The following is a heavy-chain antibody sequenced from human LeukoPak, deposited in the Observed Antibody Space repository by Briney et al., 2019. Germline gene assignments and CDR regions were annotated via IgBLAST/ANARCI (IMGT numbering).Heavy chain of an antibody. Sequence: GRSLRLSCAASGFTFDDYAMHWVRQAPGKGLEWVSGISWNSGSIGYADSVKGRFTISRDNAKNSLYLQMNSLRAEDTALYYCAKSKAAAGTGRYYFDYWGQGTLVTVSS. CDR2: ISWNSGSI. CDR1: GFTFDDYA. CDR3: AKSKAAAGTGRYYFDY. D-gene: IGHD6-13*01. J-gene: IGHJ4*02. V-gene: IGHV3-9*01.